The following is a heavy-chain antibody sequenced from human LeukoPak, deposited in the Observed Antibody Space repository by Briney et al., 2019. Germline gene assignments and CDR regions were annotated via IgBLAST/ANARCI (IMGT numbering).Heavy chain of an antibody. CDR1: GYTFTSYG. CDR3: ARAEDVVYPYYMDV. Sequence: ASVKVSCKASGYTFTSYGISWVRQAPGQGLEWMGWISAYNGNTNYAQKLQGRVTMTTDTSTSTAYMELRSLRSDDTAVYYCARAEDVVYPYYMDVWGKGTTVTVSS. CDR2: ISAYNGNT. V-gene: IGHV1-18*01. J-gene: IGHJ6*03. D-gene: IGHD2-8*02.